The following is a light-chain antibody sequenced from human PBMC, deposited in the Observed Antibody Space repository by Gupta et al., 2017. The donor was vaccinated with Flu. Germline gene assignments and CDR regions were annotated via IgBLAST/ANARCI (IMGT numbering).Light chain of an antibody. Sequence: QTVVTQEPSFSVSPGGTVTRTCGLSSGSVSTSYYPSWYQQTPGQAPRTLIYSTTTRSSGVPDRFSGSILGNKAALTITGAQADDESDYYCVLYMGSGMWVFGGGTKLTVL. CDR1: SGSVSTSYY. J-gene: IGLJ3*02. CDR3: VLYMGSGMWV. CDR2: STT. V-gene: IGLV8-61*01.